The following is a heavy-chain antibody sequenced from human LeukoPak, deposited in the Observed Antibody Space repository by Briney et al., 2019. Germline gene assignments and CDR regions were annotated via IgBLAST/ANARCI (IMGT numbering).Heavy chain of an antibody. CDR3: AKDPPISPSYYYDSSGYYYNV. J-gene: IGHJ6*02. D-gene: IGHD3-22*01. Sequence: GGSLRLSCAASGFTFSSYAMSWVRQAPGKGLEWVSAISGSGGSTYYADSVKGRFTISRDNSKNTLYLQMNSLRAEDTAVYYCAKDPPISPSYYYDSSGYYYNVWGQGTTVTVSS. CDR2: ISGSGGST. CDR1: GFTFSSYA. V-gene: IGHV3-23*01.